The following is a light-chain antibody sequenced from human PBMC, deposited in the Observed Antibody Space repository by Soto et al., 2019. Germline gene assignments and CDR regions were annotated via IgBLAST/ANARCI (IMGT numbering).Light chain of an antibody. Sequence: QSVLTQPASVSGSPGQSITISCTGTSSDVGGYNYVSWYQQHPGKAPKLMIYEVSNRPSGVSKRFSGSKSGNTASLTISGLQAEDEADYYCSSYTSSSTRVFGTGTKLTVL. V-gene: IGLV2-14*01. J-gene: IGLJ1*01. CDR2: EVS. CDR1: SSDVGGYNY. CDR3: SSYTSSSTRV.